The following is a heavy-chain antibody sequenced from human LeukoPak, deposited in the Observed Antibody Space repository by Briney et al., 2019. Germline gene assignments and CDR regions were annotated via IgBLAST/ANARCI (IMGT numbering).Heavy chain of an antibody. CDR3: ARRGCNGGSCYGH. CDR2: IYPDDSDT. Sequence: GESLKISCKGSGYKFTTYWIGWVRQMPGKGLEWMGIIYPDDSDTRYSPSFQGQVTISADKSISTAYLQWSSLEASDTAMYYCARRGCNGGSCYGHWGQGTLVTVSS. D-gene: IGHD2-15*01. V-gene: IGHV5-51*01. CDR1: GYKFTTYW. J-gene: IGHJ4*02.